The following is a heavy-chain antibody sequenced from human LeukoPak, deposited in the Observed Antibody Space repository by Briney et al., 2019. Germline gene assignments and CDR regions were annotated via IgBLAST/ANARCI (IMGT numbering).Heavy chain of an antibody. J-gene: IGHJ5*02. CDR1: GYTFPSYG. Sequence: ASVKVSCKASGYTFPSYGISWVRQAPGQGLEWMGWISAYNGNTDYAQKLQGRVTMTTDTSTSTAYMELRSLRSDDTAVYYCARDDVTLGGVIAKDWFDPWGQGTLVTVSS. V-gene: IGHV1-18*01. CDR2: ISAYNGNT. D-gene: IGHD3-16*02. CDR3: ARDDVTLGGVIAKDWFDP.